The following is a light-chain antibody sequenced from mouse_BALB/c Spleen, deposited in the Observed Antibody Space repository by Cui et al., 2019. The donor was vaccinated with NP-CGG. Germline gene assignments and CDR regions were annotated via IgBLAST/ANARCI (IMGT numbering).Light chain of an antibody. J-gene: IGLJ1*01. CDR3: ALWYGNHWV. V-gene: IGLV1*01. CDR2: GTN. Sequence: QAVVTQESAPTTSPGETVTLTCRSSTGAVTTSNYANWVQEKPDHLFTGLIGGTNNRPPGVPARFSGSLIGDKAALTITGAQTEDEAIYFCALWYGNHWVFGGGTKLTVL. CDR1: TGAVTTSNY.